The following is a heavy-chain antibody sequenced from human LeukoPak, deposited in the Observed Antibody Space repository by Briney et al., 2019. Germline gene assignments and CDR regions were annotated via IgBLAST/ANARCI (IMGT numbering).Heavy chain of an antibody. V-gene: IGHV3-74*01. J-gene: IGHJ4*02. CDR2: INSDGSST. Sequence: GGSLRLSXAASGFTFSSYWMHWVRQAPGKGLVWVSRINSDGSSTSYADSVKGRFTISRDNAKNTLYLQMNSLRAEDTAVYYCAKVRFDFWSGYWDYWGQGTLVTVSS. CDR3: AKVRFDFWSGYWDY. D-gene: IGHD3-3*01. CDR1: GFTFSSYW.